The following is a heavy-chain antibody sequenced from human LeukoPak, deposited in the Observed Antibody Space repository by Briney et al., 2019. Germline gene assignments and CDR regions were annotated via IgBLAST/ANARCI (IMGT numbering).Heavy chain of an antibody. CDR3: ARALSLQYYYDSSGYLPYYFDY. CDR1: GYTFTGYY. V-gene: IGHV1-2*02. CDR2: INPNSGAT. Sequence: ASVKVSCKASGYTFTGYYMHWVRQAPGQGLEWMGWINPNSGATNYAQRFQGRVTMTRDTSISTAYMELSRLRSDDTAVYYCARALSLQYYYDSSGYLPYYFDYWGQGTLVTVSS. J-gene: IGHJ4*02. D-gene: IGHD3-22*01.